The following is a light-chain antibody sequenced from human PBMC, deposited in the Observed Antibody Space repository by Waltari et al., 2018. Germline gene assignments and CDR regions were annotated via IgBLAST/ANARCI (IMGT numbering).Light chain of an antibody. Sequence: QSALTQPRSVSGSPGQSVTISCSGTSYDVGGNNYVSWYQHHPGKAPKLLVSGVNKRPSGFPGLFAGSNSGNTASLPISGLQAEDEADYYCCSLAGNSPNFVFGTGTKVTVL. CDR2: GVN. J-gene: IGLJ1*01. CDR3: CSLAGNSPNFV. V-gene: IGLV2-11*01. CDR1: SYDVGGNNY.